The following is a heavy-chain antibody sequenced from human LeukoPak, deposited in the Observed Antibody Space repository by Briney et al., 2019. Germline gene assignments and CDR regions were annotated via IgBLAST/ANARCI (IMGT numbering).Heavy chain of an antibody. J-gene: IGHJ4*02. CDR3: ARDPVGATPNFDY. V-gene: IGHV1-2*02. CDR1: GYTFTGYY. D-gene: IGHD1-26*01. Sequence: RGASVKVSCKASGYTFTGYYMHWVRQAPGQGLEWIGWINPNSGGTNYAQKFQGRVTMTRDTSISTAYMELSRLRSDDTAVYYCARDPVGATPNFDYWGQGTLVTVSS. CDR2: INPNSGGT.